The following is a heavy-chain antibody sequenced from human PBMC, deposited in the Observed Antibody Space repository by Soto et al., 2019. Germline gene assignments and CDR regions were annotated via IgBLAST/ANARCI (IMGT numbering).Heavy chain of an antibody. D-gene: IGHD3-10*01. J-gene: IGHJ4*02. CDR3: AKPYGPRGYYFDY. CDR1: GFTFSSYG. Sequence: GGSLRLSCAASGFTFSSYGMHWVRQAPGKGLEWVAVISYDGSNKYYADSVKGRFTISRDNSKNTLYLQMNSLRAADTALYYCAKPYGPRGYYFDYWGQGTLVTVSS. CDR2: ISYDGSNK. V-gene: IGHV3-30*18.